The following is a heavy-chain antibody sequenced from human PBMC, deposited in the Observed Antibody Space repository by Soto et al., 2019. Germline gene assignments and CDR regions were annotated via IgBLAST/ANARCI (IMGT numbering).Heavy chain of an antibody. CDR3: ARLPDRLQGHHGFRPYGMDV. Sequence: GESLKISCKGSGHSFTSYWIGWVRQMPGKGLEWMGIIYPGDSDTRYSPSFQGQVTISADKSISTAYLQWSSLKASDTAMYYCARLPDRLQGHHGFRPYGMDVRGQGTTVTLSS. V-gene: IGHV5-51*01. J-gene: IGHJ6*02. D-gene: IGHD6-25*01. CDR2: IYPGDSDT. CDR1: GHSFTSYW.